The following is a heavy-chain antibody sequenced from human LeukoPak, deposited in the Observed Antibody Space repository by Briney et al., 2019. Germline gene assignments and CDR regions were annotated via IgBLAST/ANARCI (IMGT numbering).Heavy chain of an antibody. CDR3: ARVYSLYYYGSGTHENLDY. Sequence: GRSLRLSCAASGFTFSSYAMHWVRQAPGKGLEWVAVISYDGSNKYYADSVKGRFTISRDNSKNTLYLRMNSLRAEDTAVYYCARVYSLYYYGSGTHENLDYWGQGTLVTVSS. D-gene: IGHD3-10*01. J-gene: IGHJ4*02. CDR2: ISYDGSNK. V-gene: IGHV3-30*04. CDR1: GFTFSSYA.